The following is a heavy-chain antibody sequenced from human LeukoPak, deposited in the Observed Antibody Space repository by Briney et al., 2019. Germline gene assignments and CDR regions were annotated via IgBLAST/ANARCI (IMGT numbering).Heavy chain of an antibody. CDR1: GGSFSGYY. CDR2: INHSGST. V-gene: IGHV4-34*01. Sequence: SETLSLTCAVNGGSFSGYYWTWIRQPPGKGLDWIGEINHSGSTNYNPSLKSRVTISVDTSKSQFSLKLSSVTAADTAVYYCARGPTVVYDILTGYYYFDYWGQGTLVTVSS. CDR3: ARGPTVVYDILTGYYYFDY. J-gene: IGHJ4*02. D-gene: IGHD3-9*01.